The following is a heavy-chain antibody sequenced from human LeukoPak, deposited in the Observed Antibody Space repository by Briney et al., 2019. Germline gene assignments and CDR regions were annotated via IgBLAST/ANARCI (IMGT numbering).Heavy chain of an antibody. J-gene: IGHJ3*02. Sequence: ASVKVSCKASGYTFTGYYMHWVRQAPGQGLEWMGWINPNSDGTNYAQNFQGRVTMTRDTSISTAYMELSRLRSDDTAVYYCASDGAVAGTTAFDIWGQGTMVTVSS. CDR3: ASDGAVAGTTAFDI. CDR1: GYTFTGYY. CDR2: INPNSDGT. D-gene: IGHD6-19*01. V-gene: IGHV1-2*02.